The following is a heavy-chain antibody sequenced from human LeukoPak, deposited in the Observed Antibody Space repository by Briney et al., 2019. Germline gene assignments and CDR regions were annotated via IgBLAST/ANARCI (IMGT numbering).Heavy chain of an antibody. CDR3: ARARGMATILPFDY. J-gene: IGHJ4*02. D-gene: IGHD5-24*01. V-gene: IGHV4-34*01. CDR1: GGSFSGYY. CDR2: INHSGVT. Sequence: PSETLSLTCPVYGGSFSGYYWSWIRQPPGKGLEWIGEINHSGVTNYNPSLKSRVTISVDTSKNQFSLKLSSVTAADTAVYYCARARGMATILPFDYWGQGTLVTVSS.